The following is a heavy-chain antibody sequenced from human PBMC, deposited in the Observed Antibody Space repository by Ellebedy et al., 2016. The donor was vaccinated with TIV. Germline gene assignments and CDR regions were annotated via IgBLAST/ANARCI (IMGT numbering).Heavy chain of an antibody. Sequence: SQTLSLTCAISGDSVSSNAVAWHWIRQSPSRGLEWLGRTYYRSKWYNEYAVSVYSRITINPDTSKNQFSLQLNSVTPEDTAVYYCARYNSGWKIFDPWGQGTLVTVSS. CDR1: GDSVSSNAVA. CDR2: TYYRSKWYN. D-gene: IGHD6-19*01. V-gene: IGHV6-1*01. J-gene: IGHJ5*02. CDR3: ARYNSGWKIFDP.